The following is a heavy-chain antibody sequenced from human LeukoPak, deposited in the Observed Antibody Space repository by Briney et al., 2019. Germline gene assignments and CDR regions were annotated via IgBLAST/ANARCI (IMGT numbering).Heavy chain of an antibody. J-gene: IGHJ6*03. V-gene: IGHV3-48*03. CDR2: ISSSGSTI. D-gene: IGHD6-19*01. CDR3: ARDRKWLVSEYYMDV. CDR1: GFTFSSYE. Sequence: GGSLRLSCAASGFTFSSYEMNWVRQAPGKGLEWVSYISSSGSTIYYADSVKGRFTISRDNAKNSLYLQMNSLRAEDTAVYYCARDRKWLVSEYYMDVWGKGTTVTVSS.